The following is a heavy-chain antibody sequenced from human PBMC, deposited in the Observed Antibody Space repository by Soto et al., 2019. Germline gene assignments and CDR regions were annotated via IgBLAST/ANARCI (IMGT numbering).Heavy chain of an antibody. V-gene: IGHV3-7*01. J-gene: IGHJ4*02. D-gene: IGHD1-26*01. CDR3: ARHQVGHRVTDY. Sequence: EVQLVESGGELVQPGGSLRLSCAASGFRFSNYWMSWVRQAPGKGLEWVANIKEDGSEKYYVDSVKGRFTISRDNAKNSLYLQMNSLRAEDTALYYCARHQVGHRVTDYWGQGTLVTVSS. CDR2: IKEDGSEK. CDR1: GFRFSNYW.